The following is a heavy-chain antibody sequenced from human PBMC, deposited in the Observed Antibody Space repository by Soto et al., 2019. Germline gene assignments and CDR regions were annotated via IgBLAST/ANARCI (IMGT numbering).Heavy chain of an antibody. V-gene: IGHV4-34*01. CDR1: GGSFSGYY. CDR2: INHSGST. CDR3: AGRASMVRGFIDY. Sequence: SETLSLTCAVYGGSFSGYYWSWIRQPPGKGLEWIGEINHSGSTNYNPSLKSRVTISVDTSKNQFSLKLSSVTAADTAVYYCAGRASMVRGFIDYWGQGTLVTVSS. D-gene: IGHD3-10*01. J-gene: IGHJ4*02.